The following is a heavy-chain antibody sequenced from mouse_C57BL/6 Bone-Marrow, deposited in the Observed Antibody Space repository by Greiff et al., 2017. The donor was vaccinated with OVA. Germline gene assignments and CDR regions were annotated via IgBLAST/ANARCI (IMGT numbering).Heavy chain of an antibody. J-gene: IGHJ3*01. Sequence: EVQRVESVAELVRPGASVKLSCTASGFNIKNTYMHWVKQRPEQGLEWIGRIDPANGNTKYAPKFQGKATITADTSSNTAYLQLSSLTSEDTAIYYCARDLYGSSPFAYWGQGTLVTVSA. CDR2: IDPANGNT. V-gene: IGHV14-3*01. D-gene: IGHD1-1*01. CDR3: ARDLYGSSPFAY. CDR1: GFNIKNTY.